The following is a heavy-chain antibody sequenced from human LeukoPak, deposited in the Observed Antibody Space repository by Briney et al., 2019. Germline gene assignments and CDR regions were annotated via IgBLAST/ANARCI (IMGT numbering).Heavy chain of an antibody. V-gene: IGHV7-4-1*02. J-gene: IGHJ3*02. CDR2: IHPSTGNP. D-gene: IGHD6-13*01. Sequence: ASVKVSCKASGYTFTNYAMNWVRQAPGQGLEWMGWIHPSTGNPTYAQGFTGRFVFSLDTSVSTTYLQISSLKADDTAVYYCARDRDSSSWDAFDIWGQGTMVTVSS. CDR1: GYTFTNYA. CDR3: ARDRDSSSWDAFDI.